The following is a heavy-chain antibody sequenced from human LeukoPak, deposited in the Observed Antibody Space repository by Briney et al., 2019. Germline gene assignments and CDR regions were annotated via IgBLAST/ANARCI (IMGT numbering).Heavy chain of an antibody. D-gene: IGHD2-15*01. CDR1: GYIFTDYY. CDR3: GRRYCSGGSCYPDY. V-gene: IGHV1-2*02. Sequence: ASVKVSCKASGYIFTDYYIQWVRQAPGQGLEWMGWLNANSGGTNYAQKLQGRVTMTRDTSISTAYMELSRLTSDDTAVFYCGRRYCSGGSCYPDYWGQGTLVTVSS. J-gene: IGHJ4*02. CDR2: LNANSGGT.